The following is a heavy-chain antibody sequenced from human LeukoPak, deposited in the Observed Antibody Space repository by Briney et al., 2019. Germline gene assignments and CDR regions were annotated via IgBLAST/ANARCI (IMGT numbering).Heavy chain of an antibody. Sequence: GGSLRLSCAASGSTFNTYGMHWVRQAPGKGPEWVAAIWYDGSNKYYTDSVKGRFTISRDNSKNTLYLQMNSLRAEDTAVYYCAKQVGPFDYWGQGTLVTVSS. J-gene: IGHJ4*02. CDR2: IWYDGSNK. D-gene: IGHD1-26*01. V-gene: IGHV3-33*06. CDR1: GSTFNTYG. CDR3: AKQVGPFDY.